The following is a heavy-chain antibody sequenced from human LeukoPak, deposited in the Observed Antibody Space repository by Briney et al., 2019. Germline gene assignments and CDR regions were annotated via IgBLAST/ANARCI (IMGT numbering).Heavy chain of an antibody. CDR3: ARDLALLEWFPYY. D-gene: IGHD3-3*01. V-gene: IGHV4-38-2*02. CDR2: IYHSGST. CDR1: GYSISSGYY. Sequence: PSETLSLTCTVSGYSISSGYYWGWIRQPPGKGLEWIGSIYHSGSTYYNPSLKSRVTISVDTSKNQFSLKLSSVTAADTAVYYCARDLALLEWFPYYWGQGTLVTVSS. J-gene: IGHJ4*02.